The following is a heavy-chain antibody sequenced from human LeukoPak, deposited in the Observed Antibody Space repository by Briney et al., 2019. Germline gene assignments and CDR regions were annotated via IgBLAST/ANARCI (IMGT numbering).Heavy chain of an antibody. Sequence: SETLSLTCTVSGGSISSYYWSWIRQPPGKGLEWIGEIIDTGSTKYNSSLKSRVTISVDTSKNQFSLSLDSVTAADTAVYYCARGLASGYPPIPFDYWGQGTLVTVSS. D-gene: IGHD3-3*01. CDR3: ARGLASGYPPIPFDY. CDR1: GGSISSYY. V-gene: IGHV4-34*12. CDR2: IIDTGST. J-gene: IGHJ4*02.